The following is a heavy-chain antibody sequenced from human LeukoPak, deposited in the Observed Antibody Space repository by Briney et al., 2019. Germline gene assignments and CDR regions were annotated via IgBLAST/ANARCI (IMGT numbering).Heavy chain of an antibody. CDR1: GITLSNYG. V-gene: IGHV3-23*01. D-gene: IGHD2-15*01. CDR3: AKTTTGYSSGRYPAWPIDY. Sequence: PGGSLRLSCAVSGITLSNYGMSWVRQAPGKGLEWVAGISDSGGRTNYADSVKGRFTISRDNPKNTVYLQMDSLRVEDTAIYYCAKTTTGYSSGRYPAWPIDYWGQGTLVTVSS. CDR2: ISDSGGRT. J-gene: IGHJ4*02.